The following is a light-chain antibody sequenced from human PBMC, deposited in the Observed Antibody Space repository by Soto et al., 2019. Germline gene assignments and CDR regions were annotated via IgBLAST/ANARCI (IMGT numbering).Light chain of an antibody. CDR2: EDN. J-gene: IGLJ1*01. Sequence: NFMLTQPHSVSESPGKTVTISCTRSSGSIDSNYVQWYQQRPGSAPTTVIYEDNQRPSGVPDRFSGSIDSSSNSASLTISGLKTEDEADYYCQSYDSSNQGVFGTGTKVTVL. V-gene: IGLV6-57*04. CDR3: QSYDSSNQGV. CDR1: SGSIDSNY.